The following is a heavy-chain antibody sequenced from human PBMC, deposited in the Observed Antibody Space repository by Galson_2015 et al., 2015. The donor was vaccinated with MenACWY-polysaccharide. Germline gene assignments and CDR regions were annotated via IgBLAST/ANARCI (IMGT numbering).Heavy chain of an antibody. D-gene: IGHD2-2*01. Sequence: SVKVSCKASGYTFTSYGISWVRQAPGQGLEWMGWISAYNGNTNYAQKLQGRVTMTTDTSTSTAYMELRSLRSDDTAVYYCARQYCSSTSCYYRLFDYWGQGTLVTV. J-gene: IGHJ4*02. V-gene: IGHV1-18*01. CDR3: ARQYCSSTSCYYRLFDY. CDR1: GYTFTSYG. CDR2: ISAYNGNT.